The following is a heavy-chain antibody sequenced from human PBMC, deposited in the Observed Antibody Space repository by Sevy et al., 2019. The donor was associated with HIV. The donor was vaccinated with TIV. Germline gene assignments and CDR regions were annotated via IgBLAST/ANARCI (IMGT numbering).Heavy chain of an antibody. CDR2: ISGGDDST. V-gene: IGHV3-23*01. Sequence: GGSLRLSCAASGFIFSDYAMSWVRQAPGKGPEWVSSISGGDDSTYYADSVKGRFTVSRDNSKNTLYLQMNTLRAEDTALYYCAKFGDYYDSGGYYWYFDFWGRGTLVTVSS. J-gene: IGHJ2*01. D-gene: IGHD3-22*01. CDR1: GFIFSDYA. CDR3: AKFGDYYDSGGYYWYFDF.